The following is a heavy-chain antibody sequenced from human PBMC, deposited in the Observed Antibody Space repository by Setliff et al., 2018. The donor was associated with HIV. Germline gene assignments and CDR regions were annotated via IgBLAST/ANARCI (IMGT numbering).Heavy chain of an antibody. Sequence: PSETLSLTCTVSGGSINSGGYYWTWIRQRPGKGLEWIGYIYYSGSSYYNPSLKSRVTISVDTSEKQFSLKLSSVTAVDTAVYYCARRTYGSGRFDPWGQGTLVTVPS. J-gene: IGHJ5*02. CDR1: GGSINSGGYY. V-gene: IGHV4-31*03. CDR3: ARRTYGSGRFDP. CDR2: IYYSGSS. D-gene: IGHD6-19*01.